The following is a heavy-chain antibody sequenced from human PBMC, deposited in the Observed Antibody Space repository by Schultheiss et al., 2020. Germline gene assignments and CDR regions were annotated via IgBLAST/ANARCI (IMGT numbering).Heavy chain of an antibody. V-gene: IGHV3-49*04. CDR1: GFTFGDYA. J-gene: IGHJ4*02. Sequence: GGSLRLSCTASGFTFGDYAMTWVRQAPGKGLEWVGFIRGKAYGGTTEYAASVKGRFTISRDDSKSIAYLQMNSLKTEDTAVYYCTRGTEGAADYFDYWGQGTLVTVSS. D-gene: IGHD6-25*01. CDR3: TRGTEGAADYFDY. CDR2: IRGKAYGGTT.